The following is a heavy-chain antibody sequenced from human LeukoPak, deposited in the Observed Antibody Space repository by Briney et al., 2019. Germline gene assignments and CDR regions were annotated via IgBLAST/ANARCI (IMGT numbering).Heavy chain of an antibody. J-gene: IGHJ6*02. D-gene: IGHD3-3*01. CDR2: ISWNSGSI. V-gene: IGHV3-9*01. CDR1: GFTFDDYA. Sequence: GRSLRLSCAASGFTFDDYAMHWVRQAPGKGLEWVSGISWNSGSIGYADSVKGRFTISRDNVKNSLYLQMNSLRAEDTALYYCAKDIATIFGVDSAYYYGMDVWGQGTTVTVSS. CDR3: AKDIATIFGVDSAYYYGMDV.